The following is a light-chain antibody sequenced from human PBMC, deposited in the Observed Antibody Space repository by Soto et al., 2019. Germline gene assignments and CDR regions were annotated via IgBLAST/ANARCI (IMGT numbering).Light chain of an antibody. CDR2: GAS. CDR1: QSVTSSY. V-gene: IGKV3-20*01. CDR3: HQYGSSPLT. J-gene: IGKJ4*01. Sequence: EIVLTQPPGTLSLSTGERATLSCRASQSVTSSYLAWYQQNPGQAPRLLIYGASSRATGIPDRVSGSGSGTDFTLTIIRLDPEDFAVYYCHQYGSSPLTFGGGTKVEIK.